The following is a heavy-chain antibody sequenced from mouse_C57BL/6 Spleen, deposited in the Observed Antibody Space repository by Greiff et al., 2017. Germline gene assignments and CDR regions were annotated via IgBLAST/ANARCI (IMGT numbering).Heavy chain of an antibody. CDR1: GYTFTSYG. CDR3: ARKDDYDPFAY. CDR2: IYPRSGNT. J-gene: IGHJ3*01. D-gene: IGHD2-4*01. Sequence: QVQLQQSGAELARPGASVKLSCKASGYTFTSYGISWVKQRTGQGLEWIGEIYPRSGNTYYNEKFKGKATLTADKSSSTAYMERRSLTSEDSAVYFCARKDDYDPFAYWGQGTLVTVSA. V-gene: IGHV1-81*01.